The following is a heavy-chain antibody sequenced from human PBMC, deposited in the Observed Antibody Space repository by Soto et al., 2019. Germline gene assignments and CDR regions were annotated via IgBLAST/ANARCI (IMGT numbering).Heavy chain of an antibody. CDR2: IIPIFGTA. CDR1: GGTFSSYA. D-gene: IGHD3-10*01. Sequence: GASVKVSCKASGGTFSSYAISWVRQAPGQGLEWMGGIIPIFGTANYAQKFQGRVTITADESTSTAYMELSSLRSEDTAVYYCARITYYYGSGSYVRVPYYGMDVWGQGTTVTVSS. CDR3: ARITYYYGSGSYVRVPYYGMDV. J-gene: IGHJ6*02. V-gene: IGHV1-69*13.